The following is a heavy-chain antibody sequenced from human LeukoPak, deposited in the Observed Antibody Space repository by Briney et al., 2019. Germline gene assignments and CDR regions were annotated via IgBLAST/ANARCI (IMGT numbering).Heavy chain of an antibody. Sequence: GGSLRLSCAASGLTFSNYAMTWVRLAPGKGLEWVSSLSGSGGATWYAGSVKGRFTISRDNSKNTLYLRMNSLRAEDTAVYYCAKDRTPYSRSGGYYLGAFDIWGHGTLVTGPS. CDR3: AKDRTPYSRSGGYYLGAFDI. CDR1: GLTFSNYA. V-gene: IGHV3-23*01. D-gene: IGHD3-10*01. J-gene: IGHJ3*02. CDR2: LSGSGGAT.